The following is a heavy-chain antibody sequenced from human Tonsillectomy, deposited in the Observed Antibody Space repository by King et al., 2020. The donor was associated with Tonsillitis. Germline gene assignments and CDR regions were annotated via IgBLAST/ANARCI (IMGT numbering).Heavy chain of an antibody. CDR2: TNSDGSST. V-gene: IGHV3-74*01. CDR3: ARGYSGTYRIDY. J-gene: IGHJ4*02. Sequence: VQLVESGGGLVQPGGSLTLSCAASVFSFSSYWMHWVRQAPGKGLVWVSRTNSDGSSTTYADSVKGRFTISRDNAKNTLYLQMNSLGAEDTAVYYCARGYSGTYRIDYWGQGTLVTVSS. D-gene: IGHD1-26*01. CDR1: VFSFSSYW.